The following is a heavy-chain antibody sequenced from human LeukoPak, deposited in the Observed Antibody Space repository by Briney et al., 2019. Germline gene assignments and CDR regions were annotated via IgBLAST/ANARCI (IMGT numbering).Heavy chain of an antibody. CDR3: AKRGVVIRVILVGFHKEAYYFDS. V-gene: IGHV3-23*01. D-gene: IGHD3-22*01. CDR1: GITLSNYG. CDR2: ISGSAGGT. J-gene: IGHJ4*02. Sequence: GGSLRLSCAVSGITLSNYGMSWVRQAPGKGLEWVAGISGSAGGTNYADSVKGRFTISRDNSKNTLYLQMKRLGDEDTAVYFCAKRGVVIRVILVGFHKEAYYFDSWGQGALVTVSS.